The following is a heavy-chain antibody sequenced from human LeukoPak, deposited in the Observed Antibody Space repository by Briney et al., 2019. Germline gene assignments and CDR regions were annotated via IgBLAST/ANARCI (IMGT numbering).Heavy chain of an antibody. CDR1: GFTFSSYA. D-gene: IGHD3-16*01. CDR2: ISGSGGST. J-gene: IGHJ6*02. V-gene: IGHV3-23*01. Sequence: PGGSLRLSCSASGFTFSSYAMSWVRQAPGKGLGWVSAISGSGGSTYYADSVKGRFTISRDNSKNTLYLQMNSLRAEDTAVYYCAKGITFVHGMDVWGQGTTVTVSS. CDR3: AKGITFVHGMDV.